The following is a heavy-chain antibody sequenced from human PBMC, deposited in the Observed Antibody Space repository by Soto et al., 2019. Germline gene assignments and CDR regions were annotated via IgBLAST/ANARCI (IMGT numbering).Heavy chain of an antibody. CDR3: ARYYPAIFGGRYYFDY. Sequence: SETLSLTCTVSGGSVSSGSYYWSWIRQPPGKGLEWIGYIYYSGSTNYNPSLKSRVTISVDTSKNQFSLKLSSVTAADTAVYYCARYYPAIFGGRYYFDYWGQGTLVTVSS. CDR1: GGSVSSGSYY. J-gene: IGHJ4*02. V-gene: IGHV4-61*01. D-gene: IGHD3-9*01. CDR2: IYYSGST.